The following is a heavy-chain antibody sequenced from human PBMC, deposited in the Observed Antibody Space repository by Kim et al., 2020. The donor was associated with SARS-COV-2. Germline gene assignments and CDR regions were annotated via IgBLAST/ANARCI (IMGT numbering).Heavy chain of an antibody. D-gene: IGHD2-15*01. CDR3: ARWSKIRSDAFDI. CDR2: IYYSGST. Sequence: SETLSLTCTVSGGSISSYYWSWIRQPPGKGLEWIGYIYYSGSTNYNPSLKSRVTISVDTSKNQFSLKLSSVTAADTAVYYCARWSKIRSDAFDIWGQGTMVTVSS. V-gene: IGHV4-59*01. J-gene: IGHJ3*02. CDR1: GGSISSYY.